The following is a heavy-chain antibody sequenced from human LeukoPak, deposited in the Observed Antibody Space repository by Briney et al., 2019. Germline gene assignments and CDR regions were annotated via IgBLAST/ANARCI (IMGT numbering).Heavy chain of an antibody. CDR1: GGSISSYY. V-gene: IGHV4-59*01. CDR2: IYHSGST. Sequence: SETLSLTCTVSGGSISSYYWSWIRQPPGKGLEWIGYIYHSGSTNYNPSLKSRVTISVDTSKKQFSLKLGSVTAADTAIYYCARDKGSYYFDYWGQGTLVTVSS. CDR3: ARDKGSYYFDY. J-gene: IGHJ4*02.